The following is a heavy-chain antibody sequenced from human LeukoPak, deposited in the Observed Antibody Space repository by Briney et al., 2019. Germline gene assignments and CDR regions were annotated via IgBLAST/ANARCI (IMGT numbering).Heavy chain of an antibody. Sequence: PGGALRLSCAASGFTFRDYFMTWIRQAPGQGVEWVSYISSSGNAVYHADSVKGRFTISRDNAKNSLYLQLNSLRAEDTAVYYCARAFLDGFDIWGQGTMVTVSS. D-gene: IGHD2/OR15-2a*01. CDR1: GFTFRDYF. J-gene: IGHJ3*02. CDR2: ISSSGNAV. CDR3: ARAFLDGFDI. V-gene: IGHV3-11*04.